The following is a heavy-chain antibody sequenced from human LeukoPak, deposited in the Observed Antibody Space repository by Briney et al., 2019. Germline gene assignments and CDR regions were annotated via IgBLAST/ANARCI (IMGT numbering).Heavy chain of an antibody. Sequence: GGSRRLSCAASGFTFSDYYMSWVRQAPGKGLEWISYINIGSDYTNYADSVRGRFTISRDNAKNSLYLQMNSLRDEDTAVYYCARDNSGRNYFEYWGQGTLVTVSS. CDR3: ARDNSGRNYFEY. D-gene: IGHD6-19*01. J-gene: IGHJ4*02. CDR1: GFTFSDYY. CDR2: INIGSDYT. V-gene: IGHV3-11*05.